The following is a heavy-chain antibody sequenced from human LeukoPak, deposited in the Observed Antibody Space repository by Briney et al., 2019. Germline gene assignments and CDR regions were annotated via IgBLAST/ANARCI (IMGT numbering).Heavy chain of an antibody. D-gene: IGHD3-22*01. J-gene: IGHJ4*02. CDR1: GYTFTSYG. V-gene: IGHV1-18*01. Sequence: ASVKVSCRASGYTFTSYGISWVRQAPGQGLEWMGWISAYNGNTNYAQKLQGRVTMTTDTSTSTAYMELRSLRSDDTAVYYCAREPAYYYDSSGPHDYWGQGTLVTVSS. CDR2: ISAYNGNT. CDR3: AREPAYYYDSSGPHDY.